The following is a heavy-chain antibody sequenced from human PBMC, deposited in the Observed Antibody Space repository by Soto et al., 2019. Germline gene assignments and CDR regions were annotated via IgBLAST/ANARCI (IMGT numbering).Heavy chain of an antibody. CDR2: INHSGST. D-gene: IGHD1-1*01. J-gene: IGHJ4*02. Sequence: QVQLQQWGAGLLKPSETLSLTCAVYGGSFSGYYWSWIRQPPGKGLEWIGEINHSGSTNYNPSLKNRVSMSVDTFINQSSLKLSTVAAADTAVYYCARGCGRIFDYWGQGALVTVSS. V-gene: IGHV4-34*01. CDR1: GGSFSGYY. CDR3: ARGCGRIFDY.